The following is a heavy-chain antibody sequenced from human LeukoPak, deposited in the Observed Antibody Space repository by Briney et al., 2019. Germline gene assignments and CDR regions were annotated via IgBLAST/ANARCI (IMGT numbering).Heavy chain of an antibody. J-gene: IGHJ5*02. D-gene: IGHD6-19*01. V-gene: IGHV4-39*07. CDR3: ARQWLVPSAWFDP. CDR2: IYYSGTT. Sequence: PSETLSLTCSVSDGSISSGYYYWAWIRQPPGKGPEWIGSIYYSGTTYPNSSLKSRVTISVDTSKNQFSLKLSSVTAADTAVYYCARQWLVPSAWFDPWGQGTLVTVSS. CDR1: DGSISSGYYY.